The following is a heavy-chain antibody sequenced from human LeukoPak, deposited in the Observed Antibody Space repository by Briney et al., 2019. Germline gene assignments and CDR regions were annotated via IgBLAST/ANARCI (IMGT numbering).Heavy chain of an antibody. CDR2: ISYDGSNK. CDR1: GFTFSSYG. D-gene: IGHD2-2*01. Sequence: PGGSLRLSCAASGFTFSSYGMHWVRQAPGKGVEWVAVISYDGSNKYYADSVKGRFTISRDNSKNTLYLQMNSLRAEDTAVYYCAKDRLVVVPAAMPKARGLFDYWGQGTLVTVSS. J-gene: IGHJ4*02. V-gene: IGHV3-30*18. CDR3: AKDRLVVVPAAMPKARGLFDY.